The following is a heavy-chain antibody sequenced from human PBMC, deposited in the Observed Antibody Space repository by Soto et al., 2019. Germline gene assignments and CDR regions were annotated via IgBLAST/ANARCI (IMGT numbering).Heavy chain of an antibody. CDR2: IYWNDDK. D-gene: IGHD3-16*01. CDR3: APRPNWGMGGLGP. J-gene: IGHJ6*02. CDR1: GFSLNSNGGG. V-gene: IGHV2-5*01. Sequence: QITLKESGPTLVKPTQTLTLTCTLSGFSLNSNGGGVVWIRQPPGRALAWLALIYWNDDKRYNASLQSRLTITMDTSTNHIVLMMTNVDPVDTATYYCAPRPNWGMGGLGPWGQGTTVTVSS.